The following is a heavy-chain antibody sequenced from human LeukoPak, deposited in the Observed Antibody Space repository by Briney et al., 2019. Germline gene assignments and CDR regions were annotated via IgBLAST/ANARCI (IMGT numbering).Heavy chain of an antibody. V-gene: IGHV4-34*01. CDR3: ARHPRAVAIFDP. D-gene: IGHD6-19*01. CDR2: INHSGST. Sequence: PSETLSLTCAVYGGSFSGYYWSWIRQPPGKGLEWIGEINHSGSTNYNPSLKSRVTISVDTSKDQFSLKLSSVTAADTAVYYCARHPRAVAIFDPWGQGTLVTVSS. CDR1: GGSFSGYY. J-gene: IGHJ5*02.